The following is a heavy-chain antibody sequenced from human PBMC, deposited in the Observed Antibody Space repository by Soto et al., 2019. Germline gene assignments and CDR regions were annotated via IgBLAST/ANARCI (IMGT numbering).Heavy chain of an antibody. D-gene: IGHD5-18*01. Sequence: QVQLVQSGAEVKKPGSSVKVSCKASGGTFSSYAISWVRQAPGQGLGWMGGIIPIFGTANYAQKFQGIVTITADESTSTAYLELSSLRSEDTAVYYCSRLLHGYSPVFDYWGQGTLVTVSS. J-gene: IGHJ4*02. V-gene: IGHV1-69*12. CDR2: IIPIFGTA. CDR3: SRLLHGYSPVFDY. CDR1: GGTFSSYA.